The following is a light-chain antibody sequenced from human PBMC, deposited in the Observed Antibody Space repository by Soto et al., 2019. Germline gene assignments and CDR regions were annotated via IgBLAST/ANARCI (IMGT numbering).Light chain of an antibody. CDR2: DSS. CDR1: QSVDKF. V-gene: IGKV3-11*01. Sequence: EIELTQSPATLSLSPGETATLSCRASQSVDKFLAWYQQRPGQPPRLPIFDSSNRATGVPVRFSGTGSGTVFTLTIGSLEPEDSALYYCQPWKNWPPIPFGQGTRLEIK. CDR3: QPWKNWPPIP. J-gene: IGKJ5*01.